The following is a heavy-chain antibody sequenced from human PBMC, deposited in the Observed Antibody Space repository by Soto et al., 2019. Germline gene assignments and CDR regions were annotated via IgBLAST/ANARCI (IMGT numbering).Heavy chain of an antibody. CDR2: SSNSGTFA. D-gene: IGHD1-1*01. CDR3: ARSGDNYNLLGY. Sequence: GGSLRLSCAASGFTFNEYYMIWIRQAPGKGLEWISYSSNSGTFARYADSVKGRFSISRDNAKNSLYLQINSLRGDDTAIYYCARSGDNYNLLGYWGQGTPVTVSS. V-gene: IGHV3-11*06. CDR1: GFTFNEYY. J-gene: IGHJ4*02.